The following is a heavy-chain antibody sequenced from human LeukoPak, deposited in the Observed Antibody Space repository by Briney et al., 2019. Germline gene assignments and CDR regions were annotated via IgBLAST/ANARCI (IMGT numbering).Heavy chain of an antibody. Sequence: SETLSLTCTVSGGSVSSGSYYWSWIRQPPRKGLEWIGYIYYSGSTNYNPSLKIRVTISVDTSKNQFSLKLSSVTAADTAVYYCARVVYSSILHWGQGTLVTVSS. D-gene: IGHD6-13*01. CDR3: ARVVYSSILH. J-gene: IGHJ4*02. V-gene: IGHV4-61*01. CDR1: GGSVSSGSYY. CDR2: IYYSGST.